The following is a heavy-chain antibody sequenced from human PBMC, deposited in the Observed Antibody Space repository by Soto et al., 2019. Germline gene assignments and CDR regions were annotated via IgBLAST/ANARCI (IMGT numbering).Heavy chain of an antibody. CDR2: IYYSGST. CDR1: GGSISSSSYY. D-gene: IGHD4-17*01. J-gene: IGHJ4*02. Sequence: QLQPQESGPGLVKPSETLSLTCTVSGGSISSSSYYWGWIRQPPGKGLEWIGSIYYSGSTYYNPSLKSRVTISVDTSKNQFSLKLSSVTAADTAVYYCARHRGVGTTVTNFDYWGQGTLVTVSS. CDR3: ARHRGVGTTVTNFDY. V-gene: IGHV4-39*01.